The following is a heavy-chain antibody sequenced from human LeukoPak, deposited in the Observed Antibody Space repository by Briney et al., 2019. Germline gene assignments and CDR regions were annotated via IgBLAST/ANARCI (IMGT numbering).Heavy chain of an antibody. Sequence: GGSLRLSYAASGFTFSSYTMHWVRQAPGKGLEWVAAISDDGNNAYYSDSAKGRLTTSRDNSKNTLFLQMNSLRAEDTAVYYCAKRGSVGTLGHFDYWGQGTLVTVSS. D-gene: IGHD6-13*01. V-gene: IGHV3-30-3*02. CDR1: GFTFSSYT. J-gene: IGHJ4*02. CDR2: ISDDGNNA. CDR3: AKRGSVGTLGHFDY.